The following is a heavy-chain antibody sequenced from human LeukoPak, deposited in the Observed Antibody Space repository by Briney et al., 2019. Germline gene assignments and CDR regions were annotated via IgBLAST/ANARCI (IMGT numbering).Heavy chain of an antibody. J-gene: IGHJ4*02. CDR1: GGSISSGGYS. V-gene: IGHV4-30-2*01. CDR3: ARAWGEDYFDY. Sequence: SETVSLTCAVSGGSISSGGYSWSWIRQPPGKGLESIGYIHHSGSTYYNPSLKSRVTISVDRSKNQFSLKLSSVTAADTAVYYCARAWGEDYFDYWGQGTLVTVSS. D-gene: IGHD3-16*01. CDR2: IHHSGST.